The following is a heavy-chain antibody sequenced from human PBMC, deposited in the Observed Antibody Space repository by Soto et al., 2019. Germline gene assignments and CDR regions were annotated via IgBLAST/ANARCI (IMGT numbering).Heavy chain of an antibody. J-gene: IGHJ4*02. CDR2: SRIKANRYTT. Sequence: PGGSLRLSCAVSGFRLSDHYMDWVRQAPGKGLEWVARSRIKANRYTTEYAASVKSRFTISRDESKNLLFLQMNSLKIEDTALYYCVRGFNSFDSRGQGTLVTVSS. V-gene: IGHV3-72*01. CDR1: GFRLSDHY. CDR3: VRGFNSFDS.